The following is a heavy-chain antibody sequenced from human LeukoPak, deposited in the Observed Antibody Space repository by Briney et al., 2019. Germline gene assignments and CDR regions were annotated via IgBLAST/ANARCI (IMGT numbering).Heavy chain of an antibody. CDR3: ARDITRSFDY. CDR1: GFTFSSYS. V-gene: IGHV3-48*01. J-gene: IGHJ4*02. Sequence: GGSLRLSCAASGFTFSSYSMNWVRQAPGKGLEWVSYISSSSSTIYYADSVKGRFTISRDNAKNSLYLQMNSLRAEDTAVYYCARDITRSFDYWGQGTLVTVSS. D-gene: IGHD1-14*01. CDR2: ISSSSSTI.